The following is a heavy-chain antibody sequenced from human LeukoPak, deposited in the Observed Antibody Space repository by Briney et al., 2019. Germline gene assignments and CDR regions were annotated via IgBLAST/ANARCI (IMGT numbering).Heavy chain of an antibody. CDR1: GGSISGYY. J-gene: IGHJ5*02. V-gene: IGHV4-59*08. CDR3: ARKTYCSGGRCYGENWFDP. D-gene: IGHD2-15*01. Sequence: PSETLSLTCTVSGGSISGYYWNWIRQSPEKGLEWIGYIYHSGTINFNPSLKARVTMSIDTSKNQFSLKLSSVTAADTGVYYCARKTYCSGGRCYGENWFDPWGQGTLVTVSS. CDR2: IYHSGTI.